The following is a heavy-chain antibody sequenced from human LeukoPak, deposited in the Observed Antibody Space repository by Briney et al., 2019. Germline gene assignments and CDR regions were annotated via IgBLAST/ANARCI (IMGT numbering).Heavy chain of an antibody. CDR3: ARDQGPLLWSGELLGSGAFDI. J-gene: IGHJ3*02. D-gene: IGHD3-10*01. V-gene: IGHV4-31*03. CDR2: IYYSGST. Sequence: SETLSLTCTVSGGSISSGDYYWSWIRQPPGKGLEWIGYIYYSGSTYYNPSLKSRVTISVDTSKNQFSLKLSSVTAADTAVYYCARDQGPLLWSGELLGSGAFDIWGQGTMVTVSS. CDR1: GGSISSGDYY.